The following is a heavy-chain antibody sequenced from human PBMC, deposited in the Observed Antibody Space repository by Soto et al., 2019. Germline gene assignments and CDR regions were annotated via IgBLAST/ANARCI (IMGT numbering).Heavy chain of an antibody. CDR2: IYYSGST. V-gene: IGHV4-31*03. CDR3: ARLYYGPKLAEGDYYYYYMDV. CDR1: GGSISSGGYY. J-gene: IGHJ6*03. Sequence: GPGPGDSSETLSLTCTVSGGSISSGGYYWSWIRQHPGKGLEWIGYIYYSGSTYYNPSLKSRVTISVDTSKNQFSLKLSSVTAADTAVYYCARLYYGPKLAEGDYYYYYMDVWGKGTTVTVSS. D-gene: IGHD3-10*01.